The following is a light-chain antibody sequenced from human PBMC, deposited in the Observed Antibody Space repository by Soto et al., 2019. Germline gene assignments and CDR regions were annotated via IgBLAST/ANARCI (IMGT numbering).Light chain of an antibody. Sequence: EIVLTQSPGTLSLSPGERATLSCRASQSLGDNYLAWYQQKPGQAPRLLIYGASSRATGIPDRFSASGSRTDFTRTITRLEPEEFAVEYCQQYGSSAGACGPGTKVYLK. V-gene: IGKV3-20*01. J-gene: IGKJ3*01. CDR2: GAS. CDR3: QQYGSSAGA. CDR1: QSLGDNY.